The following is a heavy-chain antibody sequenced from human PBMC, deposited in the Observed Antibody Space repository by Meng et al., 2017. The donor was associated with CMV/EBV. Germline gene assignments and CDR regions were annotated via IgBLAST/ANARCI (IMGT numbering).Heavy chain of an antibody. CDR3: ARGAIAAADTSYHGMDV. V-gene: IGHV4-34*01. Sequence: SETLSLTCAVYGGSFSGYYWSWIRQPPGKGLEWIGEINHSGSTNYNPSLKSRVTISVDTSKNQFSLKLSSVTAADTAVYYCARGAIAAADTSYHGMDVWGQGTTVTVSS. D-gene: IGHD6-13*01. J-gene: IGHJ6*02. CDR2: INHSGST. CDR1: GGSFSGYY.